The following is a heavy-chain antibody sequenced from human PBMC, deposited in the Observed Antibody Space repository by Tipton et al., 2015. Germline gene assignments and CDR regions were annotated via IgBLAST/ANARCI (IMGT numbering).Heavy chain of an antibody. CDR2: IYYSGST. CDR3: ARAPTTVTRYYYGMDV. V-gene: IGHV4-59*12. Sequence: TLSLTCTFSADSISNYYWSWIRQPPGKGLEWIGFIYYSGSTNYNPSLKSRVTISVDTSKNQFSLKLSSVTAADTAVYYCARAPTTVTRYYYGMDVWGQGTTVTVSS. D-gene: IGHD4-17*01. CDR1: ADSISNYY. J-gene: IGHJ6*02.